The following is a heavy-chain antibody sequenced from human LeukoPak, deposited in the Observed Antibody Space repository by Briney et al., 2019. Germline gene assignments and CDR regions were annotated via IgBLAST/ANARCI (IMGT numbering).Heavy chain of an antibody. CDR2: INHSGST. CDR1: GGSFSGYY. V-gene: IGHV4-34*01. Sequence: SEALSLTCAVYGGSFSGYYWSWIRQPPGKGLEWIGEINHSGSTNYNPSLKSRVTISVDTSKNQFSLKLSSVTAADTAVYYCARGGYSYGYIDYWGQGTLVTVSS. D-gene: IGHD5-18*01. CDR3: ARGGYSYGYIDY. J-gene: IGHJ4*02.